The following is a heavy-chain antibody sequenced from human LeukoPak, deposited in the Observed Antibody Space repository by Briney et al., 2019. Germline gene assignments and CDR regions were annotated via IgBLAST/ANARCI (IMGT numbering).Heavy chain of an antibody. CDR1: GFTFSSYG. J-gene: IGHJ3*02. V-gene: IGHV3-30*02. CDR2: IRYDGSNK. D-gene: IGHD3-16*01. CDR3: AKWARGRNGYAFDI. Sequence: PGGSLSLSCAASGFTFSSYGMHWVRQAQGKGLEWVAFIRYDGSNKYYEDSVKGRFTIPRENPKNTLNLKMKTLRAEDQAVFYCAKWARGRNGYAFDIWGQGTMVTVFS.